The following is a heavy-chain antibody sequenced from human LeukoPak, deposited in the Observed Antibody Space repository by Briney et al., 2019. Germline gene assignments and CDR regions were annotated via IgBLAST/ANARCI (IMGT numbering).Heavy chain of an antibody. CDR3: ARGPPGGGTKRGYFDY. Sequence: GGSLRLSCAASGFTFSSFDIHWVRQAPGKGLEWVAVISYDGSNKYYADSVKGRFTISRDNSKNTLYLRMNSLRAEDTAVYYCARGPPGGGTKRGYFDYWGQGTLVTVSS. V-gene: IGHV3-30*14. D-gene: IGHD2-15*01. J-gene: IGHJ4*02. CDR2: ISYDGSNK. CDR1: GFTFSSFD.